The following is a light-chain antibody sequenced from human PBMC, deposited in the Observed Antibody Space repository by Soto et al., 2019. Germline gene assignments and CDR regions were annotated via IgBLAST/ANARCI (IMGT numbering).Light chain of an antibody. Sequence: QSALTQPASLSGSPGQSITISCTGTSSDIGAYDYVSWFQQHPGKAPKLMISEVTDRPSGVSNRFSGSKSGNTASLTISGLQAEDEGDYYCSSYTSSSTLVFGGGTKLTVL. CDR2: EVT. V-gene: IGLV2-14*01. J-gene: IGLJ3*02. CDR1: SSDIGAYDY. CDR3: SSYTSSSTLV.